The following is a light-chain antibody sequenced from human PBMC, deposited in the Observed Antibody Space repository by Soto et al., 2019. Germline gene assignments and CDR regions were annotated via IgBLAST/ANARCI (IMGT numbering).Light chain of an antibody. CDR1: QSISSSY. V-gene: IGKV3-20*01. CDR2: GAS. Sequence: IVLTQSPGTLSLSPGESATLSCRASQSISSSYLAWYQQKPGQAPRLLIYGASNRATAIPGRFSGSGSGTDFTLTISRLETEDFAVYYCQQSDDSPGTFGQGTKVEIK. CDR3: QQSDDSPGT. J-gene: IGKJ1*01.